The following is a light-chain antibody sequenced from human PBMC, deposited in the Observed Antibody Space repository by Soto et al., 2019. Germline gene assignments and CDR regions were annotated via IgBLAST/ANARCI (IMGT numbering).Light chain of an antibody. CDR2: DAS. Sequence: DIQMTQSPSTLSASIGVRVSITCRASQSISKWLAWHQQKPGKAPKLLIYDASTLQSGVPPRFSGSGSGNEFTLNIRSLQPDDIANYYCHQYRSYCAWTLGEGTKVDIK. CDR1: QSISKW. CDR3: HQYRSYCAWT. V-gene: IGKV1-5*01. J-gene: IGKJ1*01.